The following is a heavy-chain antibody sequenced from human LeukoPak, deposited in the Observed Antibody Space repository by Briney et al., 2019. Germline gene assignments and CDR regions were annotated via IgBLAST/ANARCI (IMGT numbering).Heavy chain of an antibody. CDR1: GRSLSDYY. V-gene: IGHV4-34*01. D-gene: IGHD4-23*01. Sequence: SESLSLTCAVYGRSLSDYYWSCVRQPPGKGLEWTGEINHSGSTNYNPSLKSRVTISVDTSKNQFSLKLSSVTAADTAVYYCARHTDYGGNSGLGFDYWGQGTLVTVSS. CDR2: INHSGST. J-gene: IGHJ4*02. CDR3: ARHTDYGGNSGLGFDY.